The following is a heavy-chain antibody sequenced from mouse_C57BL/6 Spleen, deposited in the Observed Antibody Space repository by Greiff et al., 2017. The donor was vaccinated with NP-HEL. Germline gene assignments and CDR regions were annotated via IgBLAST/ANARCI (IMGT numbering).Heavy chain of an antibody. D-gene: IGHD4-1*01. V-gene: IGHV1-4*01. CDR1: GYTFTRYT. CDR2: INPSSGYT. CDR3: SRGGETGANYYAMDY. J-gene: IGHJ4*01. Sequence: QVQLKESGAELVRPGASVKMSCKASGYTFTRYTMHWVKQRPGQGLEWIGYINPSSGYTKYNQKFKDKATLTADKSSSTAYMQLSSLTSEDSAVYYCSRGGETGANYYAMDYWGQGTSVTVSS.